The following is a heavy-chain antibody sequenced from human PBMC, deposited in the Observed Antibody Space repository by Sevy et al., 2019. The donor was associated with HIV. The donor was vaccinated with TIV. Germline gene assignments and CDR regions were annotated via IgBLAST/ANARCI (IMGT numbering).Heavy chain of an antibody. V-gene: IGHV4-61*02. CDR3: ARDQGVAGITDALQI. CDR1: GGSISSSNYY. J-gene: IGHJ3*02. Sequence: SETLSLTCTVSGGSISSSNYYWSWIRQPAGKGLEWIGRIFTSGSTNYNPSLKSRVTISVDTSKNQFSLELTSVTAADTAVYYCARDQGVAGITDALQIWGQGTMVTVSS. CDR2: IFTSGST. D-gene: IGHD2-15*01.